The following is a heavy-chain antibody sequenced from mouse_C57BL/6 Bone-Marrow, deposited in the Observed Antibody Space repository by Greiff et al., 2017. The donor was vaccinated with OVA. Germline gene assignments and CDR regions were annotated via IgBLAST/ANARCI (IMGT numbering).Heavy chain of an antibody. CDR1: GYAFTNYL. Sequence: QVQLQQSGAELVRPGTSVKVSCKASGYAFTNYLIEWVKQRPGQGLEWIGVINPGSGGTNYNEKFKGKATLTADKSSSTAYMQLSILTSEDSAVYFCARACDYDNAMDYWGQGTSVTVSS. CDR3: ARACDYDNAMDY. CDR2: INPGSGGT. V-gene: IGHV1-54*01. D-gene: IGHD2-4*01. J-gene: IGHJ4*01.